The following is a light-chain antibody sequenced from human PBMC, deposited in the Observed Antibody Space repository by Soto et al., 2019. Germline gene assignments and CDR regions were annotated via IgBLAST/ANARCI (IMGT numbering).Light chain of an antibody. Sequence: DIVMTQSPDSLAVSLGERATINCKSSQTVFFSSNNNNYLAWYQQKPGQPPKLLIYWASTRASGVPDRFSGSGSGTDFTLTISSLQAEDVAVYYCQQYYGSPPFTFGGGTQVQLK. J-gene: IGKJ4*01. CDR2: WAS. V-gene: IGKV4-1*01. CDR3: QQYYGSPPFT. CDR1: QTVFFSSNNNNY.